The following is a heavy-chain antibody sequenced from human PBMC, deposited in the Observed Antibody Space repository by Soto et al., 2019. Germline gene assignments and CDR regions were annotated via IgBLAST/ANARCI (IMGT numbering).Heavy chain of an antibody. Sequence: GGSLRLSCAASGFTFDDYTMHWVRQAPGKGLEWVSLISWDGGSTYYVDSVKGRFTISRDNSKNSLYLQMNSLRTEDTALYYCAKDIGGTYYDFWSGYYFQHWGQGTLVTVSS. V-gene: IGHV3-43*01. CDR1: GFTFDDYT. D-gene: IGHD3-3*01. CDR3: AKDIGGTYYDFWSGYYFQH. J-gene: IGHJ1*01. CDR2: ISWDGGST.